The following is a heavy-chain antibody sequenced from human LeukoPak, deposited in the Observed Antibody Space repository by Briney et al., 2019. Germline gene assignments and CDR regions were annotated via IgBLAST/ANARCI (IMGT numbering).Heavy chain of an antibody. J-gene: IGHJ3*02. CDR3: ARVRHISSRPGAFDI. Sequence: ASVKVSCKASGYTFPNYAVTWVRQAPGQGLEWMGWINTYNDNTNYGRKFQGRVTMTTDTSTSTAYMLLQNLRSDDTAVYFCARVRHISSRPGAFDIWGQGTLVTVSS. D-gene: IGHD6-6*01. V-gene: IGHV1-18*01. CDR1: GYTFPNYA. CDR2: INTYNDNT.